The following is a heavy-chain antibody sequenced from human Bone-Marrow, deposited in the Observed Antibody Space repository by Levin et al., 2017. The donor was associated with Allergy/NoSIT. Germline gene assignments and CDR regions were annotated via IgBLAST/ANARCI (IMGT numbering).Heavy chain of an antibody. Sequence: SETLSLTCAVYGGSFSGYSWTWIRQPPGKGLEWIGEINHSGTANYNPSLKSRVTISVDTSKNQFSLKVSSVTAADTAVYYCARVPPDYWGQGTLVTVSS. CDR2: INHSGTA. V-gene: IGHV4-34*01. CDR1: GGSFSGYS. J-gene: IGHJ4*02. CDR3: ARVPPDY.